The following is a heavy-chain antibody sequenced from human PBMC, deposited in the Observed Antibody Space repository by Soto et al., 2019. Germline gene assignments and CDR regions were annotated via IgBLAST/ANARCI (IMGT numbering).Heavy chain of an antibody. CDR2: MNPDGSTR. CDR1: GFTFSSNW. CDR3: ARGGEVGAGQYYLDDS. Sequence: GGSLKISCEASGFTFSSNWMHWVRQGPGEGLVWVSRMNPDGSTRGYADSVKGRFNNSRDNARNTVFMQMSSLRAEDTAVYYCARGGEVGAGQYYLDDSWGQGTLVTVSS. D-gene: IGHD2-21*01. V-gene: IGHV3-74*01. J-gene: IGHJ4*02.